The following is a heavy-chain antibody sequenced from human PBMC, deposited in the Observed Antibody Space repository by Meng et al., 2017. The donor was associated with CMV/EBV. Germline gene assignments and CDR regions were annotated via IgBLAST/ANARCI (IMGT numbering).Heavy chain of an antibody. CDR2: IKQDGSEK. J-gene: IGHJ4*02. Sequence: GESLKISCAASGFTFSSYWMSWVRQAPGKGLEGVANIKQDGSEKYYVDSVKGRFTISRDNAKNSLYLQMNSLRAEDTAVYYCARDPEQWLDDFDYWGQGTLVTVSS. D-gene: IGHD6-19*01. V-gene: IGHV3-7*01. CDR3: ARDPEQWLDDFDY. CDR1: GFTFSSYW.